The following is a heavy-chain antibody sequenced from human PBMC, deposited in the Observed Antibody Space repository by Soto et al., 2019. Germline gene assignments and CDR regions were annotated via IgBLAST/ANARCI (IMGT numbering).Heavy chain of an antibody. D-gene: IGHD3-10*01. J-gene: IGHJ4*02. Sequence: GGSVRLSCAASGFTFSNYWMHWVRQAPGEGLVWVSRINSDGTTTNYADSVKGRFTVSRDNAKNTLYLQMNSLRAEETAIYYCARGGLHAFYKDNWGQGTRVTVSS. CDR1: GFTFSNYW. CDR3: ARGGLHAFYKDN. CDR2: INSDGTTT. V-gene: IGHV3-74*01.